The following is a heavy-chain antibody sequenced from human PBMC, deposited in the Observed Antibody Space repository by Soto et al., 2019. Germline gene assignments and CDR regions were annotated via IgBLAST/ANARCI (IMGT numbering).Heavy chain of an antibody. Sequence: SETLSLTCTVSGGSISSGGYYWSWIRQHPGKGLEWIGYIYYSGSTYYNPSLKGRFTISRDNAKNSLYLQMNSLRAEDTAVYYCARATADIVVVPAAAPNWFDPWGQGTLVTVSS. CDR2: IYYSGST. J-gene: IGHJ5*02. CDR1: GGSISSGGYY. V-gene: IGHV4-31*03. CDR3: ARATADIVVVPAAAPNWFDP. D-gene: IGHD2-2*01.